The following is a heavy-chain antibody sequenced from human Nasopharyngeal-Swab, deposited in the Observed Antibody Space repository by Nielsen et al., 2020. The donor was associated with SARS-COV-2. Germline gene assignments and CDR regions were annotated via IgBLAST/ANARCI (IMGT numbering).Heavy chain of an antibody. J-gene: IGHJ3*02. CDR3: AALTIAAAGRVAFDI. CDR2: ISAYNGNT. V-gene: IGHV1-18*04. CDR1: GYTFTSYG. D-gene: IGHD6-13*01. Sequence: ASVKVSCKASGYTFTSYGISWVRQAPGQGLEWMGWISAYNGNTNYAQKLQGRVTMTTDTSTSTAYMELRSLRSDDTAVYYCAALTIAAAGRVAFDIWGQGTMVTVSS.